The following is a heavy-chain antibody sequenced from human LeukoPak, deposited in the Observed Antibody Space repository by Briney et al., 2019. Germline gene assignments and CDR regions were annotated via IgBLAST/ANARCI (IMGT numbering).Heavy chain of an antibody. Sequence: SETLSLTCNVSGDSISRSRHFWAWIRQSPGRGLEWIGYIYNSGSTYYNPSLQSRVTISVDTSKNQFSLKLSSVTAADTAVYYCARVYGSGYDFREAFDIGGQGTMVTVSS. CDR1: GDSISRSRHF. D-gene: IGHD5-12*01. J-gene: IGHJ3*02. CDR3: ARVYGSGYDFREAFDI. V-gene: IGHV4-39*07. CDR2: IYNSGST.